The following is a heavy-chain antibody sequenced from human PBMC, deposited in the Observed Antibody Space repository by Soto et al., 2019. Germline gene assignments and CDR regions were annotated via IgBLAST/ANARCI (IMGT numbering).Heavy chain of an antibody. CDR3: ARSGFGERGYYYYYGMDV. D-gene: IGHD3-10*01. Sequence: QVQLVQSGAEVKKPGASVKVSCKASGYTFTSYGISWVLQAPGQGLEWMGWISAYNGNTNYAQKRQGRVTMTTDTSTSTADMELRSLRSDATAVYYCARSGFGERGYYYYYGMDVWGQGTTVTVSS. J-gene: IGHJ6*02. V-gene: IGHV1-18*01. CDR1: GYTFTSYG. CDR2: ISAYNGNT.